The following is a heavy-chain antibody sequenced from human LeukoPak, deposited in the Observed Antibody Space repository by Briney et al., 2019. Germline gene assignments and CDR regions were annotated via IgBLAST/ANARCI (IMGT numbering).Heavy chain of an antibody. Sequence: PGGSLSLSCAASGFPFITYYMSWVRLAPGKELECVSCISGSGSNTYYADSVKGRFTISRDNSKNTLYLQMNSLRAEYTAVFYCPKYPGSGGYFDYWGQGTLVTVSS. CDR3: PKYPGSGGYFDY. CDR2: ISGSGSNT. D-gene: IGHD2-8*02. J-gene: IGHJ4*02. CDR1: GFPFITYY. V-gene: IGHV3-23*01.